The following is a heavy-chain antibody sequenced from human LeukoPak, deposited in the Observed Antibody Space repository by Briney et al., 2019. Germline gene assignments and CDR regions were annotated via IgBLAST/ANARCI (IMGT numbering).Heavy chain of an antibody. CDR2: ISAYNGNT. D-gene: IGHD2-15*01. CDR3: ARDRFYRYCSGGSCHAQFDP. V-gene: IGHV1-18*01. CDR1: GYTFTSYV. Sequence: ASVKVSCKASGYTFTSYVISWVRQAPGQGLEWMGWISAYNGNTNYAQTLQGRVTMTTDTSTSTAYMELRSLRSDDTAVYYCARDRFYRYCSGGSCHAQFDPWGQGTLVTASS. J-gene: IGHJ5*02.